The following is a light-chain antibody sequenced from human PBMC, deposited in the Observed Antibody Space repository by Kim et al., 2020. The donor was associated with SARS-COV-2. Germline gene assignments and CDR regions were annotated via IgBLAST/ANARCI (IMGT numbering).Light chain of an antibody. CDR2: DAS. CDR1: RRVGTY. V-gene: IGKV1-12*01. Sequence: ASVGDRVTISCRASRRVGTYLIWYQQGPGKVPKLLIHDASHLQGGVPSRFSGSGSGTDFTLTINNLQPEDSAVYYCQQANTLPPTFGGGTKVDIK. CDR3: QQANTLPPT. J-gene: IGKJ4*01.